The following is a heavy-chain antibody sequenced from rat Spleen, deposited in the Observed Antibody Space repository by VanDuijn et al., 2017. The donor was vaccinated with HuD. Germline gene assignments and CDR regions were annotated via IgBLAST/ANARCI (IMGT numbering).Heavy chain of an antibody. CDR3: SRSMGRGFAY. CDR1: GFTFSDYY. CDR2: ISSDGGRN. Sequence: EVQLVESDGGLVQPGRSLKLSCAASGFTFSDYYMAWVRQAPTKGLEWVATISSDGGRNFYRDSVKGRFVISKDNAKNTGYLQMNNLRSEDTAMYYCSRSMGRGFAYWGQGTLVTVSS. J-gene: IGHJ3*01. D-gene: IGHD1-7*01. V-gene: IGHV5-29*01.